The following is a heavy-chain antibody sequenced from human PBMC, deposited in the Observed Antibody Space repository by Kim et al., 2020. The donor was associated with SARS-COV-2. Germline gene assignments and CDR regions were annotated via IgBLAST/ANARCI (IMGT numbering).Heavy chain of an antibody. CDR1: GFTFSSYA. V-gene: IGHV3-23*01. J-gene: IGHJ4*02. D-gene: IGHD3-9*01. Sequence: GGSLRLSCAASGFTFSSYAMSWVRQAPGKGLEWVSAISGSGGSSYYADSVKGRFTISRDNFKITLYLQMNSLRAEDTVVYYSAKQPLLRYFDWLFYGDLRFIYWGQGTLCTVAS. CDR3: AKQPLLRYFDWLFYGDLRFIY. CDR2: ISGSGGSS.